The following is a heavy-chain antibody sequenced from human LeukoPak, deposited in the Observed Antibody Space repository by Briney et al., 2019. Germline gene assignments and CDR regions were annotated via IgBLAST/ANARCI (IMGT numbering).Heavy chain of an antibody. CDR3: AREQSGTRGWYTVDY. J-gene: IGHJ4*02. Sequence: GGSLRLSRAACGFTLSTYAITWVRQGPGTGLEWGSAIRPDGDRTYYANSVRGRFTISRDNSKDTVYLQINGLRVEDTAVYYCAREQSGTRGWYTVDYWGQGTLVTVSS. V-gene: IGHV3-23*01. D-gene: IGHD6-19*01. CDR1: GFTLSTYA. CDR2: IRPDGDRT.